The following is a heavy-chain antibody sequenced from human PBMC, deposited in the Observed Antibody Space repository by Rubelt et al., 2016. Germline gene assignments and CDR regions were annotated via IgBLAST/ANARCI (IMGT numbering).Heavy chain of an antibody. CDR3: ARHVGSGEIDY. J-gene: IGHJ4*02. D-gene: IGHD3-10*01. CDR2: FYHSGST. V-gene: IGHV4-38-2*02. CDR1: GYFIRRGYY. Sequence: QVQLQQSGPGLVKPSETLSLTCSVSGYFIRRGYYWGWIRQPPGKGLEWIGSFYHSGSTYYNPSLKSRVTISVDPSENQFSLKLRSVTAADTAVYYCARHVGSGEIDYRGQGTLVTVSS.